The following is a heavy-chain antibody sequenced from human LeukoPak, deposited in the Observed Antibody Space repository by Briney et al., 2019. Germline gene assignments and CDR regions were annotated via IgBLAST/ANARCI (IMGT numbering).Heavy chain of an antibody. D-gene: IGHD2-2*01. J-gene: IGHJ4*02. CDR3: ARDDGVLPARVPYFDY. V-gene: IGHV3-48*02. Sequence: GGSLRLSCAASCCTYSSYSMNWVRQAPGKGLEWVSYISSSSSMIYYADSVKGRFTISRDNAKNSLYLQMKSLRDEDTAIYLCARDDGVLPARVPYFDYWGQGTLVTVSS. CDR1: CCTYSSYS. CDR2: ISSSSSMI.